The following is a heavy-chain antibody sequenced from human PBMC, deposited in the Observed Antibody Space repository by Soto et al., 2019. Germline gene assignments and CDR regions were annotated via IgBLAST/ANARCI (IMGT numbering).Heavy chain of an antibody. V-gene: IGHV4-39*02. Sequence: PSETLSLTCTVSGGSISSSSYYWGWIRPPPGKGLEWIGSIYYSGSTYYNPSLKSRVTISVDTSKNQFSLKLSSVTAADTAVYYCAREVIAAAGRLDYWGQGTLVTVSS. CDR3: AREVIAAAGRLDY. D-gene: IGHD6-25*01. CDR1: GGSISSSSYY. CDR2: IYYSGST. J-gene: IGHJ4*02.